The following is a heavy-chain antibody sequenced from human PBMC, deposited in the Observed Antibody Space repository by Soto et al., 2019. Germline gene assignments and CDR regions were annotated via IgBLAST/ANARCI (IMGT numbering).Heavy chain of an antibody. CDR1: GFTFASYA. CDR2: ISGSGGNT. V-gene: IGHV3-23*01. Sequence: GGSLRLSCAASGFTFASYAMSWVRQAPGKGLEWVSGISGSGGNTYNADSVKGRFTISRDNSKNTLYLDMISLRAEDTAVYYCAKCLSIAAAGTFDYWGQGTLVTVSS. D-gene: IGHD6-13*01. CDR3: AKCLSIAAAGTFDY. J-gene: IGHJ4*02.